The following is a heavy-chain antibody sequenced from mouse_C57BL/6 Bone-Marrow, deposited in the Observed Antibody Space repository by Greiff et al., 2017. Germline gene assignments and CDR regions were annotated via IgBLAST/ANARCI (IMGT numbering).Heavy chain of an antibody. CDR3: ARRWLRRRFAY. J-gene: IGHJ3*01. CDR1: GYTFTSYW. V-gene: IGHV1-64*01. CDR2: IHPNSGST. D-gene: IGHD2-2*01. Sequence: QVQLKQPGAELVKPGASVKLSCKASGYTFTSYWMHWVKQRPGQGLEWIGMIHPNSGSTNYNEKFKSKATLTVDKSSSTAYMQLSSLTSEDSAVYYCARRWLRRRFAYWGRGTLVTVSA.